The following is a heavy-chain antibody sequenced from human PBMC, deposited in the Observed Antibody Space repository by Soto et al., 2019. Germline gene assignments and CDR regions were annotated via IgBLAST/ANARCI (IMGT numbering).Heavy chain of an antibody. CDR3: AREAAAERNYYGLDV. J-gene: IGHJ6*02. V-gene: IGHV1-18*04. CDR1: GYIFSRYG. D-gene: IGHD6-13*01. CDR2: ISGYNGNT. Sequence: QVQLVQSGPDVRKPGASVKVSCKASGYIFSRYGITWVRQAPGQGLEWMAWISGYNGNTKFGERVQGRVNVTTDTSTSTAYMELRSLRSDDTAVYYCAREAAAERNYYGLDVWCQGTTVIVSS.